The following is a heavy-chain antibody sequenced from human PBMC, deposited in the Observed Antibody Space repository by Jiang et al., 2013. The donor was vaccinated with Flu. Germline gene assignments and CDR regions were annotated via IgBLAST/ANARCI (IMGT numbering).Heavy chain of an antibody. D-gene: IGHD1-26*01. CDR2: TNSDGSTX. J-gene: IGHJ3*01. V-gene: IGHV3-74*01. CDR1: GFTFSNYW. Sequence: LSCAASGFTFSNYWMHWVRQAPGKGLVWVSRTNSDGSTXSYADSVEGRFTISRDNAKNTLYLQMNSLRADDTAVYYCARESGIVGAHPPAFDLWGQGTMVTVSS. CDR3: ARESGIVGAHPPAFDL.